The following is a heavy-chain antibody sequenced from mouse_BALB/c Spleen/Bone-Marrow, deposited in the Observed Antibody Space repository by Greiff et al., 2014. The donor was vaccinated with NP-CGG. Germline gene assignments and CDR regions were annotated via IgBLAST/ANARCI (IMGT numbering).Heavy chain of an antibody. J-gene: IGHJ2*01. V-gene: IGHV1-7*01. CDR1: GYTFTTYW. CDR2: INPSTGYT. Sequence: VQLQQSGAELAKPGASVKMSCKASGYTFTTYWMHWVKQRPGQGLEWIGYINPSTGYTEYNQKFKDKATLTAEKSSSTAYMQLISLTFEDSAVYYCARDLDYWGQGTTLTVSS. CDR3: ARDLDY.